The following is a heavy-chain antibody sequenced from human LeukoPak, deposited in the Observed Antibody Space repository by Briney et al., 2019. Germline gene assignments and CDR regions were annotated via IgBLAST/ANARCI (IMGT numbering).Heavy chain of an antibody. Sequence: QAGGSLRLPCAASGFTFDDYAMHWVRQAPGKGLEWVSGISWNSGSIGYADSVKGRFTISRDNAKNSLYLQMNSLRAEDTALYYCAKDMPTDYYYGMDVWGQGTTVTVSS. CDR1: GFTFDDYA. CDR3: AKDMPTDYYYGMDV. J-gene: IGHJ6*02. CDR2: ISWNSGSI. V-gene: IGHV3-9*01. D-gene: IGHD4-17*01.